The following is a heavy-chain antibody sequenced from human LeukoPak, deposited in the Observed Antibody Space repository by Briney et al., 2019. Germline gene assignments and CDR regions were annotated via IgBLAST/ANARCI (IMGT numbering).Heavy chain of an antibody. Sequence: SENLSLTCTVHRGSINSAFYSSNWLRQSDGKGLEWIGRISTSGSTNYNPPLQCRVTISNQFSLRLSTVTAADTAVYYCARATISWTKEDNYNNYMYGWDKGTTVTVSS. CDR3: ARATISWTKEDNYNNYMYG. D-gene: IGHD5-24*01. J-gene: IGHJ6*03. CDR2: ISTSGST. CDR1: RGSINSAFYS. V-gene: IGHV4-61*02.